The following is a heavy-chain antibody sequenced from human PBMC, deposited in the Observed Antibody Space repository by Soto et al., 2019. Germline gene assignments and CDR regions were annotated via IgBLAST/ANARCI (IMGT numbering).Heavy chain of an antibody. Sequence: QVQLQESGPGLVKPSGTLSLTCAVSGGSISSSNWWSWVRQPPGKGLEWIGEIFHNGNTYSNPSLTGRVTMSVDKPKNQFSLNLNSVTAADTAVYYCASRTYAMDVWSQGTTVTVSS. CDR1: GGSISSSNW. CDR2: IFHNGNT. V-gene: IGHV4-4*02. J-gene: IGHJ6*02. CDR3: ASRTYAMDV.